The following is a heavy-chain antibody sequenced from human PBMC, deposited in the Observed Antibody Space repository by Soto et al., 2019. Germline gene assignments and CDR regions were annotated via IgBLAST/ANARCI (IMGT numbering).Heavy chain of an antibody. CDR2: IYYSGST. Sequence: VQLQESGPGLVKPSQTLSLTCTVSGGSISSGDYYWSWIRQPPGKGLEWIGYIYYSGSTYYNPSLKSRVTISVDTSKNQFSLKLSSVTAADTAVYYCARAYGSGSYFFFGYYFDYWGQGTLVTVSS. V-gene: IGHV4-30-4*01. CDR3: ARAYGSGSYFFFGYYFDY. CDR1: GGSISSGDYY. D-gene: IGHD3-10*01. J-gene: IGHJ4*02.